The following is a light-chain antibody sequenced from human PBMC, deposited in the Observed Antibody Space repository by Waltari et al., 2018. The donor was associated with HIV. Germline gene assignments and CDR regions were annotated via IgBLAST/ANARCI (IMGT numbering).Light chain of an antibody. CDR1: QSVSRY. CDR2: YVS. V-gene: IGKV3-11*01. Sequence: EIVLTQSPATLSLSPGERATLSCSASQSVSRYLGCYQHKPGQSPRLLIYYVSNRATGIPARFSGSWSWTDFTLTISSLEPEDSAVYYCQQRNKWPSTFGGGTKVEIK. J-gene: IGKJ4*01. CDR3: QQRNKWPST.